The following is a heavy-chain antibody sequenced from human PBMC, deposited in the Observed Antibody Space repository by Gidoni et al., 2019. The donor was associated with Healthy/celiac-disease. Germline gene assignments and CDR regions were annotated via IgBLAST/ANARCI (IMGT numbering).Heavy chain of an antibody. CDR1: GFTFSSYS. J-gene: IGHJ6*02. V-gene: IGHV3-21*01. CDR3: ARDLQIGDYGMDV. Sequence: EVQLVESGGGMVRPGGSVRLSVAASGFTFSSYSVNWVRQAPGKGLEWVSSISSSSSYIYYADSVKGRCTISRDNAKNSLYLQMNSLRAEETSVYYCARDLQIGDYGMDVWGQGTTVTVSS. CDR2: ISSSSSYI.